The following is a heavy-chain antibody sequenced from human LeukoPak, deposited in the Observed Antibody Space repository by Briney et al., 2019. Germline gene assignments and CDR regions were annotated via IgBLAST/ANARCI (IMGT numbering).Heavy chain of an antibody. J-gene: IGHJ4*02. V-gene: IGHV3-30*18. CDR2: ISYDGSNK. CDR1: GFTFSSYG. D-gene: IGHD6-13*01. CDR3: AKGGGGNSSWSYFDY. Sequence: LPGGSLRLSCAASGFTFSSYGMHWVRQVPGKGLEWVAVISYDGSNKYYADSVKGRFTISRDNSKNTLYLQMNSLRAEDTAVYYCAKGGGGNSSWSYFDYWGQGTLVTVSS.